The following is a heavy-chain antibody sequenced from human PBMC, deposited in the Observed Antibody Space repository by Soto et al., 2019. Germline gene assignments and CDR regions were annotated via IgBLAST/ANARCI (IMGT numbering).Heavy chain of an antibody. D-gene: IGHD3-16*01. V-gene: IGHV3-33*01. J-gene: IGHJ4*02. CDR3: ATRMSPVAATVGGENFDS. Sequence: QVQLVASGGGVVQPGRSLRLSCAASGFTFSSYGLHWDRQAPGNGLEWVAVIWYDGSNKYYADSVKGRFTISRDDSKNTLYLQMDRLRGDETGVSYCATRMSPVAATVGGENFDSWGQGPLVTVCS. CDR1: GFTFSSYG. CDR2: IWYDGSNK.